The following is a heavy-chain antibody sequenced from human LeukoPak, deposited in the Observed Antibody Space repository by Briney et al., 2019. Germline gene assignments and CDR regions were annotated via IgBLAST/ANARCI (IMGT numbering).Heavy chain of an antibody. CDR1: GFTFSSYG. V-gene: IGHV3-30*18. CDR2: ISSDESNK. J-gene: IGHJ4*02. CDR3: AKAAVVPAAPDF. Sequence: GGSLRLSCAASGFTFSSYGIHWVRQAPGKGLEWVAFISSDESNKYYADSVKGRFTISRDNSKNTLYLQMNSLRAGDTAVYYCAKAAVVPAAPDFWGQGTLVTVSS. D-gene: IGHD2-2*01.